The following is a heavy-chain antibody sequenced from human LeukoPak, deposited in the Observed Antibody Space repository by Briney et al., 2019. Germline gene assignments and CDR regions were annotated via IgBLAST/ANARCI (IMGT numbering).Heavy chain of an antibody. V-gene: IGHV1-18*01. CDR3: AREGSLAFDP. CDR1: GYTFTSYG. CDR2: IRAYNGNT. Sequence: ASVKVSCKASGYTFTSYGSSWVRQAPGQGLEWMGWIRAYNGNTNYAQNFQGRVTMTTDTSTSTAYMELRSLRSDDTAVYYCAREGSLAFDPWGQGTLVTVSS. J-gene: IGHJ5*02.